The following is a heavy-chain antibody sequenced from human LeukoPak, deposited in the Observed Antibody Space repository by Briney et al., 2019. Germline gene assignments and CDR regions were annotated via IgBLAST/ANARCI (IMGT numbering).Heavy chain of an antibody. CDR2: GSHQ. J-gene: IGHJ5*02. V-gene: IGHV3-30*01. Sequence: GGSLRLSCAASGFTLSNYAMHWVRQAPGKGLEDGSHQYYADSVKGRFTISRDNSNNTVFLQMNSLRTEDTAVYYCARQRVGYFRSWGQGTLVTVSS. CDR1: GFTLSNYA. D-gene: IGHD2/OR15-2a*01. CDR3: ARQRVGYFRS.